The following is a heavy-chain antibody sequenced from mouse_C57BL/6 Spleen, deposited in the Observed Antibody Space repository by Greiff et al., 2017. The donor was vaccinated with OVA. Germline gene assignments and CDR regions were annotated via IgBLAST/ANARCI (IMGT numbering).Heavy chain of an antibody. J-gene: IGHJ4*01. D-gene: IGHD1-1*01. CDR3: TRGGYYYGSSQYYYAMDY. V-gene: IGHV5-9-1*02. CDR1: GFTFSSYA. Sequence: EVQLVESGEGLVKPGGSLKLSCAASGFTFSSYAMSWVRQTPEKRLEWVAYISSGGDYTYYADTVKGRFTISRDTARNTLYLQMSSLKSEDTAMYYCTRGGYYYGSSQYYYAMDYWGQGTSVTVSS. CDR2: ISSGGDYT.